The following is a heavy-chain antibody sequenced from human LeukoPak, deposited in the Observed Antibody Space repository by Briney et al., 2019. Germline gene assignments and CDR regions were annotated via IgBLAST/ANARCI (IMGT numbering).Heavy chain of an antibody. Sequence: GGSLRLSCAASGFTFSSYAMSWVRQAPGKGLEWVSAISGSGGSTYYADSVKGRFTISRDNAKNSLYLQMNSLRAEDTAVYYCAREGWLRVFMDVWGQGTTVTVSS. CDR3: AREGWLRVFMDV. CDR1: GFTFSSYA. J-gene: IGHJ6*02. D-gene: IGHD6-19*01. V-gene: IGHV3-23*01. CDR2: ISGSGGST.